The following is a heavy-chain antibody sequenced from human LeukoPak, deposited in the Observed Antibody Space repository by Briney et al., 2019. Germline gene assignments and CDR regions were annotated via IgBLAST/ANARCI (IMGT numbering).Heavy chain of an antibody. J-gene: IGHJ4*02. D-gene: IGHD6-13*01. Sequence: GGSLRLSCAASGFTFSSYSMNWVRQAPGKGLEWVSSISSSSYTYYADSVKGRFTISRDNAKNSLYLQMNSLRAEDTAVYYCARGIAAAGDFDYWGQGTLVTVSS. CDR1: GFTFSSYS. CDR2: ISSSSYT. V-gene: IGHV3-21*01. CDR3: ARGIAAAGDFDY.